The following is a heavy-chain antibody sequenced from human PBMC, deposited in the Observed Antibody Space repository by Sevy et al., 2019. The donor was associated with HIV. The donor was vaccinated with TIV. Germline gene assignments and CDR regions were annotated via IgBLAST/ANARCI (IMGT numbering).Heavy chain of an antibody. V-gene: IGHV3-7*03. CDR3: ARISSSWSDDAFDI. CDR1: GFTFSSYY. CDR2: IKQDGSEK. J-gene: IGHJ3*02. Sequence: GGSLRLSCAASGFTFSSYYMSWVRQAPGKGLEWVANIKQDGSEKYYVDSVKGRFTISRDNAKNSLYLQMNSLRAEDTALYYCARISSSWSDDAFDIWGQGTMVTVSS. D-gene: IGHD6-13*01.